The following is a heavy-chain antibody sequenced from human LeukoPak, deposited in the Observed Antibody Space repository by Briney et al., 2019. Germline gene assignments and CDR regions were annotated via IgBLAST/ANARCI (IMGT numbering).Heavy chain of an antibody. CDR2: MNPNSGNT. CDR3: ARDMGSKYGVYYGMDV. CDR1: GYTFTSYD. J-gene: IGHJ6*02. Sequence: ASVKVSCKASGYTFTSYDINWVRQATGQGLEWMGWMNPNSGNTGYAQKFQGRVTMTRNTSISTAYMELSSLRSEDTAVYYCARDMGSKYGVYYGMDVWGQGTTVTVSS. D-gene: IGHD3-10*01. V-gene: IGHV1-8*01.